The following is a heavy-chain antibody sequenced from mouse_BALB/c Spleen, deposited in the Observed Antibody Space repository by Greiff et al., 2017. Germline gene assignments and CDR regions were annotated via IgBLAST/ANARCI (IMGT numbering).Heavy chain of an antibody. V-gene: IGHV1-69*02. CDR2: IDPSDSYT. Sequence: VQLVESGAELVKPGASVKLSCKASGYTFTSYWMHWVKQRPGQGLEWIGEIDPSDSYTNYNQKFKGKATLTVDKSSSTAYMQLSSLTSEDSAVYYCARSGYRYVFDYWGQGTTLTVSS. CDR1: GYTFTSYW. D-gene: IGHD2-14*01. J-gene: IGHJ2*01. CDR3: ARSGYRYVFDY.